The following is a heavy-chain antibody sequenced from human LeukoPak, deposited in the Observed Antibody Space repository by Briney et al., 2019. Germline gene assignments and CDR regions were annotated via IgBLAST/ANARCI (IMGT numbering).Heavy chain of an antibody. CDR3: AREWGIQLWPQHWFDP. Sequence: ASVKVSCKASGGTFSSYAISWVRQAPGQGLEWMGGIIPFFGARHYAQKFQGRVTMTRDTSTSTVYMELSSLRSEDTAVYYCAREWGIQLWPQHWFDPWGQGTLVTVSS. CDR1: GGTFSSYA. D-gene: IGHD5-18*01. J-gene: IGHJ5*02. V-gene: IGHV1-69*05. CDR2: IIPFFGAR.